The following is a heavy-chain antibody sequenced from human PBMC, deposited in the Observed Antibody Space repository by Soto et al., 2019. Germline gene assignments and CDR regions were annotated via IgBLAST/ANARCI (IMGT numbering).Heavy chain of an antibody. CDR3: ARGLRVAATVYSDY. V-gene: IGHV1-2*04. D-gene: IGHD2-15*01. CDR1: GYTFTGYY. CDR2: INPNSGGT. J-gene: IGHJ4*02. Sequence: ASVKVSCKASGYTFTGYYMHWVRQAPGQGLEWMGWINPNSGGTNYAQKFQGWVTMTRDTSISTAYMELSRLRSDDTAVYYCARGLRVAATVYSDYWGQGTLVTVSS.